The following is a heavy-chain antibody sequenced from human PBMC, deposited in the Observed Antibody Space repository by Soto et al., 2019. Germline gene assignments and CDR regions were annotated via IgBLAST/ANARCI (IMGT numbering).Heavy chain of an antibody. Sequence: PGGSLRLSCAASGFTFSSYAMHWVRQAPGKGLEWVAVISYDGSNKYYADSVKGRFTISRDNSKNTLYLQMNSLRAEDTAVYYCASPTEYYDFWREPYYWGQGTLVTVSS. CDR2: ISYDGSNK. V-gene: IGHV3-30-3*01. CDR3: ASPTEYYDFWREPYY. CDR1: GFTFSSYA. J-gene: IGHJ4*02. D-gene: IGHD3-3*01.